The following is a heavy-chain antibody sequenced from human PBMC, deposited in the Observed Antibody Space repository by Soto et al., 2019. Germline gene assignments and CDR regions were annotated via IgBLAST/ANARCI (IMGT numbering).Heavy chain of an antibody. CDR3: ARARMYSGAYHDY. V-gene: IGHV1-18*04. Sequence: QVQLVQSGAEVENPGASVKVSCKASGYTFSNFGINWVRQAPGQGLEWMGWITPYNGNANYAQKYQDRLTVTTDTSTNTAYLELRSLRSDDTAVYFCARARMYSGAYHDYCGQGTLVTVSS. D-gene: IGHD1-26*01. J-gene: IGHJ4*02. CDR1: GYTFSNFG. CDR2: ITPYNGNA.